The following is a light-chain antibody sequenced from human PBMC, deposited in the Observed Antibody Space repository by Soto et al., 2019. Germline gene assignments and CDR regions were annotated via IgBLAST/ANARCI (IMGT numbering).Light chain of an antibody. CDR2: GPS. CDR3: QQYGTSPRT. J-gene: IGKJ2*01. V-gene: IGKV3-20*01. Sequence: EIVLTQSPATLSLSPGGRATLSGRASQSVSSNYLAWYQQKPGQAPSLLIYGPSSRATGVPDRFSGGGSGTDFTLTISRLEPEDFALYYCQQYGTSPRTFGQGTKLEIK. CDR1: QSVSSNY.